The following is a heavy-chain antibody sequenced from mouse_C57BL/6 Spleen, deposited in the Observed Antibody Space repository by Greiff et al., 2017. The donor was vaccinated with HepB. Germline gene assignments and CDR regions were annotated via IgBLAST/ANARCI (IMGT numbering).Heavy chain of an antibody. CDR1: GYTFTSYW. D-gene: IGHD2-2*01. CDR3: ARWEGYDGFAY. V-gene: IGHV1-52*01. CDR2: IDPSDSET. J-gene: IGHJ3*01. Sequence: VQRVESGAELVRPGSSVKLSCKASGYTFTSYWMHWVKQRPIQGLEWIGNIDPSDSETHYNQKFKDKATLTVDKSSSTAYMQLSSLTSEDSAVYYCARWEGYDGFAYWGQGTLVTVSA.